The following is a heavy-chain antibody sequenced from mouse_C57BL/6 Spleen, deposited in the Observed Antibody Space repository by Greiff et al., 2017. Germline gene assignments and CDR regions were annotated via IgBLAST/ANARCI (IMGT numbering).Heavy chain of an antibody. CDR3: AREDGYYFDY. CDR2: IYPGSGST. Sequence: QFQLQQPGAALVKPGASVQMSCKASGYPFTSYWITWLKQNPGQSLEWIGDIYPGSGSTNYNEQFTSNSTLTVDPYSSTDYMQLSSLTSEDSSVYYCAREDGYYFDYWGEGTTLTVSS. V-gene: IGHV1-55*01. D-gene: IGHD2-3*01. CDR1: GYPFTSYW. J-gene: IGHJ2*01.